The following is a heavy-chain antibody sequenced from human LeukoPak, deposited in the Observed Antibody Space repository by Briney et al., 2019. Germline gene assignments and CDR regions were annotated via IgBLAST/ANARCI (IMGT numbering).Heavy chain of an antibody. J-gene: IGHJ5*02. D-gene: IGHD6-19*01. Sequence: SETLPLTCTVSGGSISSGSYCWSWIRQPAGKGLVWIGRIYTSGSTNYNPSLKSRVTISVDTSKNQFSLKLSSVTAADTAVYYCARGGYSSGWYLTWFDPWGQGTLVTVSS. CDR3: ARGGYSSGWYLTWFDP. V-gene: IGHV4-61*02. CDR1: GGSISSGSYC. CDR2: IYTSGST.